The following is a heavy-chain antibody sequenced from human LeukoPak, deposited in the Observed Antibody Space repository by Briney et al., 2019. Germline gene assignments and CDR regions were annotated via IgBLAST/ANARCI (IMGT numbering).Heavy chain of an antibody. V-gene: IGHV3-48*03. CDR1: GFTFSSYE. J-gene: IGHJ3*02. CDR2: ISSSGSTI. CDR3: ARDNYYDSSGYPVNAFDI. D-gene: IGHD3-22*01. Sequence: GGSLRLPCAASGFTFSSYEMNWVRQAPGKGLEWVSYISSSGSTIYYADSVKGRFTISRDNAKNSLYLQMNSLRAEDTAVYYCARDNYYDSSGYPVNAFDIWGQGTMVTVSS.